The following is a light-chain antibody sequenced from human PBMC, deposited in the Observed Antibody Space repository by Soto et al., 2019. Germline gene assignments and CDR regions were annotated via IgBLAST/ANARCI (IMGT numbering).Light chain of an antibody. J-gene: IGLJ1*01. CDR2: DVN. CDR3: YSWNSNSDTHYV. CDR1: SSDIGASNY. V-gene: IGLV2-14*03. Sequence: QSVLTQPASVSGSPGQSITISCTGTSSDIGASNYVSWYQQHPGQAPKLMISDVNNRPSGISDRFSGSKSGNTASLTISGFQAEDEADYYCYSWNSNSDTHYVFGTGTKQTVL.